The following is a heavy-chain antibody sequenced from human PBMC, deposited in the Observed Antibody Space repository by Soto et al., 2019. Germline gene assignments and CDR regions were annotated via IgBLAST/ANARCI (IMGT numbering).Heavy chain of an antibody. J-gene: IGHJ5*02. CDR2: INQDGSGE. CDR3: ARVPSQESRYVWFDP. V-gene: IGHV3-7*03. D-gene: IGHD3-16*01. CDR1: GLTLSGYW. Sequence: EVRLVASGGDLVQPGGSLRLSCAASGLTLSGYWMSWVRQAPGKGLEWVADINQDGSGEYYVDSVKGRFTMSRDNAKNSLYLFMHSLRAEDTAIYYCARVPSQESRYVWFDPCGQGTLVTVSS.